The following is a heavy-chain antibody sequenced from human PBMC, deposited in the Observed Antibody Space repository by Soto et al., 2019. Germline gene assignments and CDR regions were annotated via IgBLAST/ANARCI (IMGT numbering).Heavy chain of an antibody. CDR3: ARDPGYSSGWYGQLDYYGMDV. CDR1: GGTFSSYA. V-gene: IGHV1-69*10. D-gene: IGHD6-19*01. Sequence: SVKVSCKASGGTFSSYAIGWVRQAPGQGLEWMGGIIPILGTANYAQKFQGRVTITADKSTSTAYMELSSLRSEDTAVYYCARDPGYSSGWYGQLDYYGMDVWGQGTTVTVSS. J-gene: IGHJ6*02. CDR2: IIPILGTA.